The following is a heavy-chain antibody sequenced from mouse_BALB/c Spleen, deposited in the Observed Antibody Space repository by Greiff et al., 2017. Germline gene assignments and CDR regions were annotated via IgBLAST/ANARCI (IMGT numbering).Heavy chain of an antibody. V-gene: IGHV1-14*01. CDR1: GYTFTSYV. Sequence: VQLKESGPELVKPGASVKMSCKASGYTFTSYVMHWVKQKPGQGLEWIGYINPYNDGTKYNEKFKGKATLTSDKSSSTAYIELSSLTSEDSAVYYCARGYDGSDWYFDDWGEGTTVTVSS. CDR3: ARGYDGSDWYFDD. D-gene: IGHD2-3*01. J-gene: IGHJ1*01. CDR2: INPYNDGT.